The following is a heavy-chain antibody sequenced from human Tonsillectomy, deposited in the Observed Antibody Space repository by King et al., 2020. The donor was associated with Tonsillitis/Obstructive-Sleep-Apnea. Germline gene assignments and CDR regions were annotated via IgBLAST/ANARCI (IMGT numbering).Heavy chain of an antibody. CDR1: GGSFSGFY. V-gene: IGHV4-34*01. CDR3: ARGEIASSRNFDY. D-gene: IGHD2-2*01. Sequence: VQLQQWGAGLLKPSETLSLTCAVYGGSFSGFYWSWIRQPPGKGLEWIGEINHSGSTNYNPSLKSRVTISVDTSKNQFSLKLSSVTAADTAVYYCARGEIASSRNFDYWGQGTLVTVSS. CDR2: INHSGST. J-gene: IGHJ4*02.